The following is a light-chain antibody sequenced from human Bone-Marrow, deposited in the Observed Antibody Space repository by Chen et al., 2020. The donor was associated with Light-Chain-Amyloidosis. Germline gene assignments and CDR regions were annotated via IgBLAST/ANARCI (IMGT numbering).Light chain of an antibody. J-gene: IGLJ2*01. Sequence: QSVLTHPPSASGTPGHRVTISCSGSSSNIGSNYVYWYQQLPGTAPKLLIYKNNQRPSGVPDRFSGSKSGTSASLAISGLRSEDEADYYCAAWDDSLSGVVFGGGTKLTVL. CDR3: AAWDDSLSGVV. CDR1: SSNIGSNY. V-gene: IGLV1-47*01. CDR2: KNN.